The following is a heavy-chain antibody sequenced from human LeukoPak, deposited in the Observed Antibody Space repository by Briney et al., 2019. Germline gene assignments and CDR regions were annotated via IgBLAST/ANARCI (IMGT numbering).Heavy chain of an antibody. CDR2: IKQDGSEK. J-gene: IGHJ4*02. CDR1: GFPFSSYW. D-gene: IGHD6-13*01. Sequence: QPGGSLDLSCAASGFPFSSYWMNGVRQAPGKGLEWVDNIKQDGSEKYYVASVTGRFTISRDNAKNSLYLQMNSLRAEDTAVYYCVRAVGAAGSYWGQGALVTVSS. V-gene: IGHV3-7*01. CDR3: VRAVGAAGSY.